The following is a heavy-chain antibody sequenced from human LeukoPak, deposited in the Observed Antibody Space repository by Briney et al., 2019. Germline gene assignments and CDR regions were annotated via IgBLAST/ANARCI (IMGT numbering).Heavy chain of an antibody. V-gene: IGHV3-7*01. CDR3: ARENYDFWSGYYAPGDYYYYYMDV. J-gene: IGHJ6*03. Sequence: GGSLRLSCAASGFTFSSYWMSWVRQAPGKGLEWVANIKQDGSEKYYVDSVKGRFTISRDNAKTSLYLQMNSLRAEDTAVYYCARENYDFWSGYYAPGDYYYYYMDVWGKGTTVTVSS. CDR2: IKQDGSEK. D-gene: IGHD3-3*01. CDR1: GFTFSSYW.